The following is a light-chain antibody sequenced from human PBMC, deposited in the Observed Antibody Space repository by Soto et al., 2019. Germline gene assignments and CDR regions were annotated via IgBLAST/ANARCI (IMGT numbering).Light chain of an antibody. CDR3: QQYSTYPWT. V-gene: IGKV1-5*03. CDR2: KAS. J-gene: IGKJ1*01. CDR1: QSINNW. Sequence: DIQMTQSPSTLSASVGDSVTITCRASQSINNWLAWYQQKPGKAPKLLIYKASSLESGVPSRLSGSGSGTEFTLTISSLQPDDLATYYCQQYSTYPWTVGQGTKVEI.